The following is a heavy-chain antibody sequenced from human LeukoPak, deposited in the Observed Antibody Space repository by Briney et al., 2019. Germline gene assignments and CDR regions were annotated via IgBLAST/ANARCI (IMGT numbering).Heavy chain of an antibody. CDR2: IYYSGST. V-gene: IGHV4-39*01. D-gene: IGHD5-18*01. Sequence: SETLSLTCTVSGGSISSSSYYWGWIRQPPGKGLEWIGSIYYSGSTYYNPSLKGRVTISVDTSKNQFSLKLSSVTAADTAVYYCARLQLWSYVGTIDYWGQGTLVTVSS. J-gene: IGHJ4*02. CDR3: ARLQLWSYVGTIDY. CDR1: GGSISSSSYY.